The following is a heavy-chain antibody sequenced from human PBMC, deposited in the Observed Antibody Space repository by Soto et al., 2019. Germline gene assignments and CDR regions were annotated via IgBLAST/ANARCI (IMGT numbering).Heavy chain of an antibody. CDR3: AKPSLAVSGVRYDSSGYDY. V-gene: IGHV3-30*18. J-gene: IGHJ4*02. D-gene: IGHD3-22*01. CDR2: ISYDGSNK. CDR1: GFTFSSYG. Sequence: VQLVESGGDLVQPGGSLRLSCAASGFTFSSYGMHWVRQAPGKGLEWVAVISYDGSNKYYADSVKGRFTISRDNSKNTLYLQMNSLRAEDTAVYYCAKPSLAVSGVRYDSSGYDYWGQGTLVTVSS.